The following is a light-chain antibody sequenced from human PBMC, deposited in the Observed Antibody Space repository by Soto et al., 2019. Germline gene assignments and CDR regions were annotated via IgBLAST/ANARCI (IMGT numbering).Light chain of an antibody. CDR2: GAS. CDR1: QSVNSVY. V-gene: IGKV3-20*01. CDR3: QQYVSSPWA. Sequence: EIVLTQSPGTLSLSPGERATLSCRASQSVNSVYLSWYQQKPGQAPRLLIYGASSRATGIPDRFSGSGSGTDFTLTISRLEPEDFAVYYCQQYVSSPWAFGQGTKVDIK. J-gene: IGKJ1*01.